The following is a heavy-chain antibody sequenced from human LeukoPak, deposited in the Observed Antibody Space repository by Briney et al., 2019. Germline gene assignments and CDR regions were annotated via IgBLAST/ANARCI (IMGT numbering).Heavy chain of an antibody. CDR2: IYPGDSDT. V-gene: IGHV5-51*01. CDR3: ARHVSTTSITMIVTPDY. CDR1: GYSFTSYW. D-gene: IGHD3-22*01. J-gene: IGHJ4*02. Sequence: GESLKISCKGSGYSFTSYWIGWVRQMPGKGLEWMGNIYPGDSDTRYSPSFQGQVTISADKSISTAYLQWSSLKASDTAMYYCARHVSTTSITMIVTPDYWGQGTLVTVSS.